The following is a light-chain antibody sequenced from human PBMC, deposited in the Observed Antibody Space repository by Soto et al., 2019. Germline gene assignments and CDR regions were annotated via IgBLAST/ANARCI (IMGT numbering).Light chain of an antibody. CDR2: KAS. V-gene: IGKV1-5*03. CDR1: QSISGW. J-gene: IGKJ1*01. Sequence: DIQLTQSPSTLSASLLDRINIXNRASQSISGWLAWYQQKPGKAPKLLIYKASTLESGVPSRFSGSGSGTEFTLTISSLQPDDFATYYCQQYDSYSRTFGQGTKVDNK. CDR3: QQYDSYSRT.